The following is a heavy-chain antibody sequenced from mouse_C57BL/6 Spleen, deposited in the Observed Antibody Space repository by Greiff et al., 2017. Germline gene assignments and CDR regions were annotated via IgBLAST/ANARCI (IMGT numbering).Heavy chain of an antibody. D-gene: IGHD1-1*01. CDR2: IYPGDGDT. V-gene: IGHV1-80*01. J-gene: IGHJ4*01. CDR3: ARSITTVVNLYYYAMDY. CDR1: GYAFSSYW. Sequence: VKLMESGAELVKPGASVKISCKASGYAFSSYWMNWVKQRPGKGLEWIGQIYPGDGDTNYNGKFKGKATLTADKSSSTAYMQLSSLTSEDSAVYFCARSITTVVNLYYYAMDYWGQGTSVTVSS.